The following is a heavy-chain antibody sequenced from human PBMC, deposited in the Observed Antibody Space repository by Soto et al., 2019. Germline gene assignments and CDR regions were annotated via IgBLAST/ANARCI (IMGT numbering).Heavy chain of an antibody. CDR3: ASAGFNVPVNWFDP. V-gene: IGHV4-61*01. CDR1: GGSVSSGSYY. Sequence: PSETLSLTCTVSGGSVSSGSYYWSWIRQPPGKGLEWIGYIYYSGSTNYNPSLKSRVTISVDTSKNQFSLKLSSVTAADTAVYYCASAGFNVPVNWFDPWGQGTLVTVSS. CDR2: IYYSGST. J-gene: IGHJ5*02. D-gene: IGHD2-15*01.